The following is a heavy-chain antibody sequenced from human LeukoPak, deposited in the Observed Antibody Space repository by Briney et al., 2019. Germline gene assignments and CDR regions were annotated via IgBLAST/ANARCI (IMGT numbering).Heavy chain of an antibody. V-gene: IGHV4-34*01. CDR1: GGSFSGYY. J-gene: IGHJ3*02. Sequence: SETLSLTCAVYGGSFSGYYWSWIRQPPGKGLEWIGEINHSGSTNYNPSLKSRVTISVDTFKNQFSLKLSSVTAADTAVYYCARVPPAYYYDSSGHDAFDIWGQGTMVTVSS. D-gene: IGHD3-22*01. CDR2: INHSGST. CDR3: ARVPPAYYYDSSGHDAFDI.